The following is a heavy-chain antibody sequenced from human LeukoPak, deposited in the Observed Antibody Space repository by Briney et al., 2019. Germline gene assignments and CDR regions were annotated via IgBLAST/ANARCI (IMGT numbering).Heavy chain of an antibody. J-gene: IGHJ5*02. CDR1: GFTFSDYY. D-gene: IGHD2-15*01. CDR3: ARMEGYCSGGSCYVHWFDP. Sequence: GGSLRLSCAASGFTFSDYYMSWIREAPGKGLEWVSYISSSGSTIYYADSVKGRFTISRDNAKNSLYLQMNSLRAEDTAVYYCARMEGYCSGGSCYVHWFDPWGQGTLVTVSS. CDR2: ISSSGSTI. V-gene: IGHV3-11*01.